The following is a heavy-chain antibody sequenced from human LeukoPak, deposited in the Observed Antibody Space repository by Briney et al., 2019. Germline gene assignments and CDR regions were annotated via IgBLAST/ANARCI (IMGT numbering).Heavy chain of an antibody. CDR1: GFTFSSYT. J-gene: IGHJ4*02. CDR3: ARDSSMLRGPLVIYYFDF. V-gene: IGHV3-21*04. Sequence: GGSLRLSCAASGFTFSSYTMNWVRQAPGKGLEWVSSISSSSSYIYYADFVKGRFTISRDNSKNTLYLQMNSLRVEDTAVYYCARDSSMLRGPLVIYYFDFWGQGTLVTVSS. D-gene: IGHD3-10*01. CDR2: ISSSSSYI.